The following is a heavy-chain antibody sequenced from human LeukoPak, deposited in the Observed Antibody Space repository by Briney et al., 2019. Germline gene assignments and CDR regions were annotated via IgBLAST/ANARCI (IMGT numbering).Heavy chain of an antibody. Sequence: ASVKVSCKASGYTFTSYGISWVRQAPGQGLEWMGWISAYNGNTNYAQKLQGRVTMTTDTSTSTAYMELRSLRSDDTAVYYCARVEFSSGWYNYYGMDVWGQGATVTVSS. J-gene: IGHJ6*02. CDR1: GYTFTSYG. D-gene: IGHD6-19*01. CDR2: ISAYNGNT. CDR3: ARVEFSSGWYNYYGMDV. V-gene: IGHV1-18*01.